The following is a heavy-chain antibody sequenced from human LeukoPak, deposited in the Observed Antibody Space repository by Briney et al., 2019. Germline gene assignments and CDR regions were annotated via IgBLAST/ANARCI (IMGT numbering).Heavy chain of an antibody. J-gene: IGHJ4*02. CDR3: AKADCSSTSCYSGDFDY. V-gene: IGHV3-30*02. CDR1: GFTFSSYG. Sequence: GGSLRLSCAASGFTFSSYGMHWVRQAPGKGLEWVAFIRYDGSNKYYADSVKGRFTISRDNSKNTLYLQMNSLRAEDTAVYYCAKADCSSTSCYSGDFDYWGQGTLVTASS. CDR2: IRYDGSNK. D-gene: IGHD2-2*02.